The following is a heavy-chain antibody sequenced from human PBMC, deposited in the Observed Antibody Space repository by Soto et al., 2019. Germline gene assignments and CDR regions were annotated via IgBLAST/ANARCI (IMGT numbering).Heavy chain of an antibody. CDR1: GFTFSNAW. J-gene: IGHJ4*02. CDR2: IKSKTDGGTT. V-gene: IGHV3-15*01. D-gene: IGHD3-10*01. Sequence: GGSLRLSCAASGFTFSNAWMSWVRQAPGKGLEWVGRIKSKTDGGTTDYAAPVKGRFTISRDDSKNTLYLQMNSLKTEDTAVYYCTTDSGTVWFGELSPYYFDYWGQGTLVTVSS. CDR3: TTDSGTVWFGELSPYYFDY.